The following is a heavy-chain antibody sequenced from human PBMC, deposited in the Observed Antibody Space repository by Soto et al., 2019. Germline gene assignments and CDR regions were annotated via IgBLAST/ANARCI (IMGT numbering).Heavy chain of an antibody. J-gene: IGHJ6*02. CDR3: AREVRDDILTGYYKGPSYYYGMDV. V-gene: IGHV3-66*01. Sequence: GGSLRLSCAASGFTVSSNYKSWVRQAPGKGLEWVSVIYSGGSTYSADSVKGRFTISRDNFKNTLYLQMNSLRAEDTAVYYCAREVRDDILTGYYKGPSYYYGMDVWGQGTTVTVSS. CDR2: IYSGGST. D-gene: IGHD3-9*01. CDR1: GFTVSSNY.